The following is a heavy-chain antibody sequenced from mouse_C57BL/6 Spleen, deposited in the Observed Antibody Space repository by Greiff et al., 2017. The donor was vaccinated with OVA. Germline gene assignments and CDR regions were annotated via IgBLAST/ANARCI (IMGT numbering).Heavy chain of an antibody. V-gene: IGHV7-3*01. CDR1: GFTFTDYY. CDR3: ARYGLFFDY. Sequence: EVHLVESGGGLVQPGGSLSLSCAASGFTFTDYYMSWVRQPPGKALEWLGFIRNKANGYTTEYSASVKGRFTISRDNSQSILYLQMNALRAEDSATYYCARYGLFFDYWGQGTTLTVSS. J-gene: IGHJ2*01. CDR2: IRNKANGYTT.